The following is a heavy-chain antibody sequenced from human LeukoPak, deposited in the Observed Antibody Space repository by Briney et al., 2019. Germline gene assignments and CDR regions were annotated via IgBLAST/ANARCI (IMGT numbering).Heavy chain of an antibody. D-gene: IGHD3-10*01. Sequence: PGGSLRLSCAASGFTFSSHAMHWVRQAPGKGLEWVAVISYDGSNKYYADSVKGRFTISRDNSKNTLYLQMNSLRAEDTAVYYCARDTPSGYYGSGSFTSYYYYGMDVWGQGTTVTVSS. CDR2: ISYDGSNK. J-gene: IGHJ6*02. V-gene: IGHV3-30*04. CDR1: GFTFSSHA. CDR3: ARDTPSGYYGSGSFTSYYYYGMDV.